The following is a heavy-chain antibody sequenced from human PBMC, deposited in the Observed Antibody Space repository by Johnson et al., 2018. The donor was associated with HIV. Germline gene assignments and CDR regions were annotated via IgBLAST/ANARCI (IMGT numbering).Heavy chain of an antibody. CDR2: IWYDGSNK. CDR1: GFTFSSSG. D-gene: IGHD6-19*01. CDR3: ARDIIAVAGYDAFDI. V-gene: IGHV3-30*19. J-gene: IGHJ3*02. Sequence: QVQLVESGGGVVQPERSLRLSCAASGFTFSSSGMLWVRQAPGKGLEWVAVIWYDGSNKYYADSVKGRFTISRDNSKNTLYLQMNSLRAEDTAVYYCARDIIAVAGYDAFDIWGQGTMVTVSS.